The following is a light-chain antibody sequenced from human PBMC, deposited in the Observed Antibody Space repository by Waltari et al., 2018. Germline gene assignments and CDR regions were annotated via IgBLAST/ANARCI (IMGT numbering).Light chain of an antibody. V-gene: IGLV5-45*03. CDR1: SGINVGAYR. CDR2: YKSDSGT. Sequence: QAVLTQPSSLSASPGASASLTCTLRSGINVGAYRIYWYQQKPGSPTQYLLRYKSDSGTGLGSVVPRRFSGSKDASANAGILLISVLQSDDEADYYCMIFHGNAWVFGGGTKLTVL. CDR3: MIFHGNAWV. J-gene: IGLJ2*01.